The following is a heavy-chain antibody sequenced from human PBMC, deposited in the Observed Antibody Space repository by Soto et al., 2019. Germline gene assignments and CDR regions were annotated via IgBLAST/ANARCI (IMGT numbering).Heavy chain of an antibody. CDR2: IYPGDSDT. D-gene: IGHD6-6*01. V-gene: IGHV5-51*01. CDR1: GYSFTSYW. Sequence: HGESLKISCKGSGYSFTSYWIGWVRQMPGKGLEWMGIIYPGDSDTRYSPSFQGQVTISADKSISTAYLQWSSLKASDTAMYYCAKLFTYSSSGYYYYYGMDVWGQGTTVTVSS. J-gene: IGHJ6*02. CDR3: AKLFTYSSSGYYYYYGMDV.